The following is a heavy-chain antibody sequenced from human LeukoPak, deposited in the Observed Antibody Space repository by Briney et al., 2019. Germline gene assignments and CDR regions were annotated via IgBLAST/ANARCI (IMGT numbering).Heavy chain of an antibody. D-gene: IGHD3-3*01. V-gene: IGHV3-30-3*01. CDR3: AGGDEFWSGYYGGAG. Sequence: GGSLRLSCAASGFTFKNYAMHWVRQAPGKGLEWVAVISYDGNNKYYGDSVKGRFTISRDNSKNTLYLQMENLRAEDTAAYYCAGGDEFWSGYYGGAGWGQGTLVTVSS. CDR1: GFTFKNYA. CDR2: ISYDGNNK. J-gene: IGHJ4*02.